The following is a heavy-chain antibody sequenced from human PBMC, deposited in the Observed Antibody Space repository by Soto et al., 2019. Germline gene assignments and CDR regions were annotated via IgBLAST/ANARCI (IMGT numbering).Heavy chain of an antibody. CDR2: VSGSGATT. V-gene: IGHV3-23*01. CDR3: AKDEGYCTTTSCYEFGFFDP. J-gene: IGHJ5*02. CDR1: GFTFYNYD. Sequence: EVQLLESGGGLVQPGWSLRLSCAASGFTFYNYDMSWVRQAPGKGLEWVSSVSGSGATTYYADSVKGRFTISRDNSKNTLYLQMYSLRAEDTAIYYCAKDEGYCTTTSCYEFGFFDPWGQGTLVTVSS. D-gene: IGHD2-2*01.